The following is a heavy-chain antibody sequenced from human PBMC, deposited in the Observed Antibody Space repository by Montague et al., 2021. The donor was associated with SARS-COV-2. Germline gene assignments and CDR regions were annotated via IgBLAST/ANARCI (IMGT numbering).Heavy chain of an antibody. J-gene: IGHJ4*02. CDR3: ARISGITSWYYDY. V-gene: IGHV4-61*01. CDR2: IYYTGST. Sequence: TLSLTCTVSGGSVSSGSYYWSRIRQPPGKGLQSIGYIYYTGSTNYNPSLQSRVTISVDSSKNQFSVRLSSVTAADTAVYYCARISGITSWYYDYWGQGTLVTASS. D-gene: IGHD1-14*01. CDR1: GGSVSSGSYY.